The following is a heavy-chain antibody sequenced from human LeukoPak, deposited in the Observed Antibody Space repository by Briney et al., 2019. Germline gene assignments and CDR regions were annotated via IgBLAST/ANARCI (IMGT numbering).Heavy chain of an antibody. CDR1: GGSISSGSYY. CDR2: IYTGGST. J-gene: IGHJ6*03. Sequence: SQTLSLTCTVSGGSISSGSYYWSWIRQPAGKGLEWIGRIYTGGSTNYNPSLKSRVTMSVDTSKNQFSLKLSSVTAADTAVYYCARVWGTVTHYYYYYMDVWGKGTTVTVSS. D-gene: IGHD4-11*01. CDR3: ARVWGTVTHYYYYYMDV. V-gene: IGHV4-61*02.